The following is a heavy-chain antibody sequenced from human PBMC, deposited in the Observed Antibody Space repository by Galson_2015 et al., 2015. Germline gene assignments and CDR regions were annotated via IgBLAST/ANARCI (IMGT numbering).Heavy chain of an antibody. V-gene: IGHV3-53*01. CDR1: GFPVSTNY. Sequence: SLRLSCAASGFPVSTNYMSWVRQAPGKGLEWVSVIYSGGTTDYAGSVKGRFIISRDDSKNTLYLQMNSLRGEDTAVYHCARVFSSVTWYFDYWGQGTLVTVSS. J-gene: IGHJ4*02. D-gene: IGHD2-2*01. CDR2: IYSGGTT. CDR3: ARVFSSVTWYFDY.